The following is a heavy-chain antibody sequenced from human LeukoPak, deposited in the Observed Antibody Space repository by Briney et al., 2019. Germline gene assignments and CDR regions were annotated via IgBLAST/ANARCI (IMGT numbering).Heavy chain of an antibody. V-gene: IGHV1-18*01. CDR3: ASALGVTTPLDY. CDR1: GWTFTSYG. Sequence: ASVKVSCKASGWTFTSYGISWVRQAPGQGLEWMGWISAYNGNTNYAQKLQGRVTMTTDTSTSTAYMELRSLRSDDTAVYYCASALGVTTPLDYWGQGTLVTVSS. J-gene: IGHJ4*02. D-gene: IGHD2-21*02. CDR2: ISAYNGNT.